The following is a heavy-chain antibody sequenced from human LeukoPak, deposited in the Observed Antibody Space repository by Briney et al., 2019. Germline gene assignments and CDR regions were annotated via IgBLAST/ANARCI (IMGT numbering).Heavy chain of an antibody. CDR1: GFTFSSYA. CDR3: ARDLGYSGYAMWGNFDY. Sequence: GGSLRLSCAASGFTFSSYAMSWVRQAPGKGLEWVANIKQDGSEKYYVDSVKGRFTISRDNAKNSLYLQMNSLRAEDTAVYYCARDLGYSGYAMWGNFDYWGQGTLVSVSS. CDR2: IKQDGSEK. V-gene: IGHV3-7*01. D-gene: IGHD5-12*01. J-gene: IGHJ4*02.